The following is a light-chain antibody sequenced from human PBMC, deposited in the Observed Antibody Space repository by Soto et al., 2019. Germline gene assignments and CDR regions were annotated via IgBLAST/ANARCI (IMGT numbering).Light chain of an antibody. Sequence: EIVMTQSPATLSVSPGERVTVSCRASQNVNSNLAWYQQKPGQAPRPLIFGASTRATGIPARFSGSGSGTEFTLTISSLQSEDFAVYYCQQYNNFWTFDQGTKVEIK. CDR1: QNVNSN. CDR2: GAS. V-gene: IGKV3-15*01. CDR3: QQYNNFWT. J-gene: IGKJ1*01.